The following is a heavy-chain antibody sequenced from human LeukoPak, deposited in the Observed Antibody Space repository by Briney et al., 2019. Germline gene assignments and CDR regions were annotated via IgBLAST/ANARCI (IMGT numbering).Heavy chain of an antibody. D-gene: IGHD2-2*01. CDR1: GGPFSGYY. CDR2: INHSGST. V-gene: IGHV4-34*01. Sequence: SETLSLTCAVYGGPFSGYYWSWIRQPPGKGLEWIGEINHSGSTNYNPSLKSRVTISVDTSKKQFSLKLSSVTAADTAVHYCARGAGMSPAATAYYYYMDVWGKGTTVTASS. CDR3: ARGAGMSPAATAYYYYMDV. J-gene: IGHJ6*03.